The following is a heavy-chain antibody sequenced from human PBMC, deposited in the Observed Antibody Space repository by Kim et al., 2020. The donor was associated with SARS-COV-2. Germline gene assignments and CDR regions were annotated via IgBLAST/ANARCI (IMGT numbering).Heavy chain of an antibody. V-gene: IGHV3-48*02. CDR1: GFTFSSYS. Sequence: GGSLRLSCAASGFTFSSYSMNWVRQAPGKGLEWVSYISSSSSTIYYADSVKGRFTISRDNAKNSLYLQMNSLRDEDTAVYYCARDIVVVVAPHDNYYYYYGMDVWGQGTTVTVSS. CDR3: ARDIVVVVAPHDNYYYYYGMDV. D-gene: IGHD2-15*01. J-gene: IGHJ6*02. CDR2: ISSSSSTI.